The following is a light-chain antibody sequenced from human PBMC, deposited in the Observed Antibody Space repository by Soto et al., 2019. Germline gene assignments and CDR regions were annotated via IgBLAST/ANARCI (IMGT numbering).Light chain of an antibody. V-gene: IGKV1-39*01. Sequence: IQLTQSPSSLSASVGNRVTVTCRASQSINIYLNWYQQKPGKAPTLLIYAASSLQSGVPSRFSGGGSRTDFTLTISSLQPEDFATYYCQQSYRSPYTFGQGTKLEI. J-gene: IGKJ2*01. CDR1: QSINIY. CDR3: QQSYRSPYT. CDR2: AAS.